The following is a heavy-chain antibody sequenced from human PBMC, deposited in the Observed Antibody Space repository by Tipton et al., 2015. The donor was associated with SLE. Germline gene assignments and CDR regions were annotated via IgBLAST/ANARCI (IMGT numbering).Heavy chain of an antibody. CDR3: ARGVRGTYYYYYYYMDV. CDR2: IYYSGST. D-gene: IGHD3-10*01. J-gene: IGHJ6*03. V-gene: IGHV4-39*07. Sequence: TLSLTCSVSGGSISSANYYWAWIRQPPGKGLEWIGNIYYSGSTYYNPSLKSRVTISVDTSKNQFSLKLSSVTAADTAVYYCARGVRGTYYYYYYYMDVWGKGTTVTVSS. CDR1: GGSISSANYY.